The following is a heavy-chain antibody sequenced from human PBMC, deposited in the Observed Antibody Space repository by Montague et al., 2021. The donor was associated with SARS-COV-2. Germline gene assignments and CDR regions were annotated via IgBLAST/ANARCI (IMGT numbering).Heavy chain of an antibody. CDR3: ARIPVSGSGGFYYLDS. J-gene: IGHJ4*02. V-gene: IGHV4-39*01. Sequence: SETLSLTCSVPGGSISTTNFYWGWVRQPPGKGLEWIGSVFYRGSTYYNPSLKSRVAISVDTSKNQFFLSLDSVTAADTALYFCARIPVSGSGGFYYLDSWGQGTLVTVSS. D-gene: IGHD3-10*01. CDR1: GGSISTTNFY. CDR2: VFYRGST.